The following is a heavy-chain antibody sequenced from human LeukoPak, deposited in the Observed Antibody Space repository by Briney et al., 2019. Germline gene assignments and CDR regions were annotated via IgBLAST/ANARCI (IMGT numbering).Heavy chain of an antibody. J-gene: IGHJ4*02. V-gene: IGHV4-4*02. CDR2: IYHSGST. CDR1: GGSISSSNW. D-gene: IGHD3-22*01. CDR3: ASATYYYDSSGYPPFGY. Sequence: KPSGTLSLTCAVSGGSISSSNWWSWVRQPPGKGLEWIGEIYHSGSTNYNPSLKSRVTISVDKSKNQFSLKLSSVTAADTAVYYCASATYYYDSSGYPPFGYWGQGTLVTVSS.